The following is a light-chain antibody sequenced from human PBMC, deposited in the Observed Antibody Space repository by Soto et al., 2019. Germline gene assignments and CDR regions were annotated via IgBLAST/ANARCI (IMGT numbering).Light chain of an antibody. J-gene: IGKJ4*02. CDR1: QGISSY. CDR2: AAS. CDR3: QELNNYPLK. Sequence: DIQLTQSPSFLSASVGDRVTITCRASQGISSYLAWYQQKPGKAPKLLIYAASSLQSGVPSRFSGSGSGTEFTLTISSLQPEDFATYYCQELNNYPLKFGGGTKVDIK. V-gene: IGKV1-9*01.